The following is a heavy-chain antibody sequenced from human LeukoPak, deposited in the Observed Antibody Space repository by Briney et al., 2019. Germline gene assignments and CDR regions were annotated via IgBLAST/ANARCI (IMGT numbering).Heavy chain of an antibody. V-gene: IGHV3-23*01. CDR1: GFTFSNYV. CDR2: ISGSGGST. J-gene: IGHJ4*02. CDR3: ATRGDSSGYYAY. D-gene: IGHD3-22*01. Sequence: GGSLRLSCAASGFTFSNYVMSWVRQAPGKGLEWVSAISGSGGSTDYADSVKGRFTISRDNSKNTLYLQMNSLRAEDTAAYYCATRGDSSGYYAYWGQGTLVTVSS.